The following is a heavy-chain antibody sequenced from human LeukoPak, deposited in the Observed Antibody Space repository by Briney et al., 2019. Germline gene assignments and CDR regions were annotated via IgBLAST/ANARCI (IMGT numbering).Heavy chain of an antibody. D-gene: IGHD6-13*01. J-gene: IGHJ1*01. CDR3: VRAAAGGWFFQH. V-gene: IGHV6-1*01. Sequence: SQTLSLTCAFSGDNVSNNSAAWNWIRQSPSRGLEWLGRTYYRSKWYNDYALSVKSRITINPDTSKNQFSLHLNSVTPDDTAVYYCVRAAAGGWFFQHWGQGTLVTVSS. CDR2: TYYRSKWYN. CDR1: GDNVSNNSAA.